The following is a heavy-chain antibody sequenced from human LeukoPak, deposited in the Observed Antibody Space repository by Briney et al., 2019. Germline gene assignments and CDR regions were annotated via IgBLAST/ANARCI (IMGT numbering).Heavy chain of an antibody. D-gene: IGHD4-23*01. Sequence: GGSLRLSCAASRFTFSSYAMSWVRQAPGKGLEWVAVISYDGSNKYYADSVKGRFTISRDNSKNTLYLQMNSLRAEDTAVYYCARDGSTTVVIFDYWGQGTLVTVSS. V-gene: IGHV3-30*03. J-gene: IGHJ4*02. CDR2: ISYDGSNK. CDR3: ARDGSTTVVIFDY. CDR1: RFTFSSYA.